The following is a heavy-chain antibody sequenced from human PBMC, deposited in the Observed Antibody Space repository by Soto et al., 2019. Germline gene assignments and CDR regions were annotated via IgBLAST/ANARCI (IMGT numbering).Heavy chain of an antibody. CDR3: AKHLGIHNAGGLDY. V-gene: IGHV3-23*01. CDR1: GFLFENFT. Sequence: VGSLRLSCAASGFLFENFTMNWIRQAPGRGLEWISAISNGGVSTLYADSVKGRFSISRDDFERILYLQIDSLTAEDTAIYYCAKHLGIHNAGGLDYWGQGTVVTVSS. D-gene: IGHD1-20*01. CDR2: ISNGGVST. J-gene: IGHJ4*02.